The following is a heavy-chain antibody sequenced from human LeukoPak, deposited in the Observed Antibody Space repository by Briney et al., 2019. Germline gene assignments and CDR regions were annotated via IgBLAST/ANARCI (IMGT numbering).Heavy chain of an antibody. CDR3: ARDGHRRYYYGSIGRDDVFDI. Sequence: SASVTLSFTAAGYTFTNYGISWVRQAPGQRLEGMGWISAYNGNANYTQKLQGRVTITTDTSTSTAYMELRRLRSDETAMYYCARDGHRRYYYGSIGRDDVFDIWGQGTMVTVSS. CDR1: GYTFTNYG. CDR2: ISAYNGNA. J-gene: IGHJ3*02. D-gene: IGHD3-22*01. V-gene: IGHV1-18*01.